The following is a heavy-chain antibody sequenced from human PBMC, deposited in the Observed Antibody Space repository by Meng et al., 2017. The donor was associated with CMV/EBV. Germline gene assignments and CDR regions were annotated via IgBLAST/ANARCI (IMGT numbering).Heavy chain of an antibody. Sequence: GESLKISCSASGFTFSSYAMHWVRQAPGKGLEWVAVISYDGSNKYYPDSVKGRFTISRDNSKNTLYLQMNSLRAEDTAVYYCARERLLRWGGAFDIWGQGTMVTVSS. V-gene: IGHV3-30-3*01. CDR2: ISYDGSNK. J-gene: IGHJ3*02. D-gene: IGHD2-21*01. CDR3: ARERLLRWGGAFDI. CDR1: GFTFSSYA.